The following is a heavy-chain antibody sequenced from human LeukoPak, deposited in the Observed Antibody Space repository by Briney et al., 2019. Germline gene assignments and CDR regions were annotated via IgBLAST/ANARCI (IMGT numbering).Heavy chain of an antibody. Sequence: SVKVSCKASGGTFTGYTISWVRQAPGQGLEWMGRIIPLFGTVDYAQKFQGRVTITTDESATTAYMPLSSLKSDDTAVYYCARGVRSAFYTPPPDYWGQGTRVTVSS. D-gene: IGHD3-3*01. V-gene: IGHV1-69*05. CDR2: IIPLFGTV. CDR3: ARGVRSAFYTPPPDY. CDR1: GGTFTGYT. J-gene: IGHJ4*02.